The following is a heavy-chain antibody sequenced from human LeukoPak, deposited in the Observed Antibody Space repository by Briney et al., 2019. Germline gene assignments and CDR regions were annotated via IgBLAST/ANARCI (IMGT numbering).Heavy chain of an antibody. CDR2: INVGNGKT. CDR1: GSTFSSYA. CDR3: ARGTKRGAYEN. D-gene: IGHD1-1*01. Sequence: ASVKVSCKASGSTFSSYAMHWVRQAPGQRLEWMGWINVGNGKTKYSQEFQGRVTITRDTTASTAYMELSRVRSEDMAVYYCARGTKRGAYENWGQGTLVTVSS. V-gene: IGHV1-3*03. J-gene: IGHJ4*02.